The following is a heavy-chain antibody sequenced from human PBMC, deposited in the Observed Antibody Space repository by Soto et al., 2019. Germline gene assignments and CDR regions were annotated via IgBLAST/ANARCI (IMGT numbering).Heavy chain of an antibody. CDR2: SRGRGSGGAM. Sequence: GGSLRLSCTGSGFTFGEYALGWFRQAPGEGLEWVGVSRGRGSGGAMEYAASVRGRFTISRDNSKSIAYLQMSSLKVEDTAMYYCAAGGLDGYYYSWGQGTLVTVSS. J-gene: IGHJ5*02. CDR3: AAGGLDGYYYS. CDR1: GFTFGEYA. D-gene: IGHD3-22*01. V-gene: IGHV3-49*03.